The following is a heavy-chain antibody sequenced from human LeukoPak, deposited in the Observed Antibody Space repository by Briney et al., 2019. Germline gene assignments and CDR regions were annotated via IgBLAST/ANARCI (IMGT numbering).Heavy chain of an antibody. CDR2: IYPGDSDT. CDR3: ARRLGYCSSTSCYPFDY. CDR1: GYSFTSYW. D-gene: IGHD2-2*01. J-gene: IGHJ4*02. V-gene: IGHV5-51*01. Sequence: GESLKISCKGSGYSFTSYWIGWVRQMPGKGLEWMGIIYPGDSDTRYSLSFQGQVTISADKSISTAYLQWSSLKASDTAMYYCARRLGYCSSTSCYPFDYWGQGTPVTVSS.